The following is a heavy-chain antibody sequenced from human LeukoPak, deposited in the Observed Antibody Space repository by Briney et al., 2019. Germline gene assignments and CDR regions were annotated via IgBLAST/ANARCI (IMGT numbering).Heavy chain of an antibody. V-gene: IGHV1-69*06. D-gene: IGHD2-15*01. CDR1: GGTFSNYA. CDR3: ARYCSGGSCYEKAFDI. CDR2: IIPIFGTA. Sequence: SVKVSCKASGGTFSNYAISWVRQAPGQGLEWMGGIIPIFGTANYAQKFQGRVTITADKSTSTAYMELSSLRSEDTAVYYCARYCSGGSCYEKAFDIWGQGTMATVSS. J-gene: IGHJ3*02.